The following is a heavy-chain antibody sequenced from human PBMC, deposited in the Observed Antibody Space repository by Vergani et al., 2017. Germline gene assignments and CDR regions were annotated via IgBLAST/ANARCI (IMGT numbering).Heavy chain of an antibody. Sequence: QVQLQESGPGLVKPSETLSLTCTVSGGSISSSSYYWGWIRQPPGKGLEWIGSIYYSGSTYYNPSLKSRVTISVDTSKNQFSLKLSSVTAADTAVYYCARAKLTLDFWSGYFYFDYWGQGTLVTVSS. CDR2: IYYSGST. D-gene: IGHD3-3*01. J-gene: IGHJ4*02. CDR1: GGSISSSSYY. V-gene: IGHV4-39*01. CDR3: ARAKLTLDFWSGYFYFDY.